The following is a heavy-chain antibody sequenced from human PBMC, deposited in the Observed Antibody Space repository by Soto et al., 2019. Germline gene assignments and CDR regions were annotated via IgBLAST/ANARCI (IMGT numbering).Heavy chain of an antibody. CDR3: ARKFGDYDSSGYYMGTWFDP. CDR1: GYTFTSYA. V-gene: IGHV1-3*01. Sequence: ASVKVSCKASGYTFTSYAMHWVRQAPGQRLEWMGWINAGNGNTKYSQKFQGRVTITRDTSASTAYMELSSLRSEDTAVYYCARKFGDYDSSGYYMGTWFDPRGQGTLVTVSS. D-gene: IGHD3-22*01. CDR2: INAGNGNT. J-gene: IGHJ5*02.